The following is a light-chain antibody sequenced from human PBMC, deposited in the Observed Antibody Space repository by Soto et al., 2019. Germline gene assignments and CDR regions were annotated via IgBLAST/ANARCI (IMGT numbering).Light chain of an antibody. CDR2: GAS. V-gene: IGKV3-15*01. CDR3: QQCNNWPRT. CDR1: QSVLSY. Sequence: EIVMTQSPATLSLSPGERAILSCRASQSVLSYVAWYQQKPGQAPRLLIYGASTRATNVPTRFSGSGSGTEFTLTISSLQSEDFAVYFCQQCNNWPRTFGQGTKVEI. J-gene: IGKJ1*01.